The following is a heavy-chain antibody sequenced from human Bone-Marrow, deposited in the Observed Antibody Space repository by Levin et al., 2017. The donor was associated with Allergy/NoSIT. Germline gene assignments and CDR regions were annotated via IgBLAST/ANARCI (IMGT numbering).Heavy chain of an antibody. Sequence: GSGPTLVKPKQTLTLTCTFSGFSLSTSGVGVGWIRQPPGKALEWLALIYWDDDLRYSPSLQSRLTITKDTSKNQVVLTMTNMAPADTGTYVCAHSQSLRPGLPGYNYGPFDFWGQGTLVIVSS. V-gene: IGHV2-5*02. D-gene: IGHD5-18*01. CDR3: AHSQSLRPGLPGYNYGPFDF. CDR2: IYWDDDL. J-gene: IGHJ4*02. CDR1: GFSLSTSGVG.